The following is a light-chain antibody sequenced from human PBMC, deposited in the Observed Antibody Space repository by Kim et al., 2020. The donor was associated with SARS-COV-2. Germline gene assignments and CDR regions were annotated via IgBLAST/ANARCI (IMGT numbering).Light chain of an antibody. CDR3: QQYSIWPPLT. CDR2: GAS. J-gene: IGKJ4*01. V-gene: IGKV3-15*01. Sequence: EIVMTQSPATLSVSPGERATLSCRASRNIYSSLAWYQQKPGQAPRLLIYGASIGATGIPARFSGSGSGTEFTLIISSLQSEDSALYYCQQYSIWPPLTFGGGTKVDIK. CDR1: RNIYSS.